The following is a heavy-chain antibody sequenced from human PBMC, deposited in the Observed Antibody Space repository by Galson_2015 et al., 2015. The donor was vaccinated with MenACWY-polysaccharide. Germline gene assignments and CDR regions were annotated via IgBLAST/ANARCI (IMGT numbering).Heavy chain of an antibody. CDR3: AKEEYYDFWSGYFGFDP. Sequence: SLRLSCAASGFTFGNYAMHWVRQAPGKGLEWVSGIRWSSGTIYYADSVKGRFTISRDNAKNSLYLQMNSLRAEDTALYYCAKEEYYDFWSGYFGFDPWGQGTLVTVSS. J-gene: IGHJ5*02. CDR2: IRWSSGTI. D-gene: IGHD3-3*01. CDR1: GFTFGNYA. V-gene: IGHV3-9*01.